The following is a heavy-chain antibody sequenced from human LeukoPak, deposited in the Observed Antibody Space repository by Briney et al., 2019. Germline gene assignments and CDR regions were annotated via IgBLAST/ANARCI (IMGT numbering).Heavy chain of an antibody. V-gene: IGHV4-30-4*08. D-gene: IGHD6-6*01. Sequence: SETLSLTCTVSGGSITNYYWSWIRQPPGKGPEWIGYIYYSGSTYYNPSLKSRVTISGDTSKNQFSLKVNSVTAADTAVYYCARGSWSSSIDYWGQGTLVTVSS. CDR3: ARGSWSSSIDY. CDR1: GGSITNYY. J-gene: IGHJ4*02. CDR2: IYYSGST.